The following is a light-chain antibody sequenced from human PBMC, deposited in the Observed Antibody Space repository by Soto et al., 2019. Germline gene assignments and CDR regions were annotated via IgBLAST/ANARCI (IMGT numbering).Light chain of an antibody. CDR3: QQYNKWLSYT. CDR2: GAS. J-gene: IGKJ2*01. Sequence: EIVLTQSPATLSVSPGERATLFCRASQSVSNKLAWYQQKPGQAPRLLIYGASTRATGIPARFSGSGSGTEFTLTISSLQAEDFAVYFCQQYNKWLSYTFGQGTKLEIK. V-gene: IGKV3-15*01. CDR1: QSVSNK.